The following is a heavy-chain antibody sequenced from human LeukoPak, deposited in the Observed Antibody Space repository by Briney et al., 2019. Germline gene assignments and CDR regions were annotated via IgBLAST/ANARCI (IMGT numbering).Heavy chain of an antibody. Sequence: AGGSLRLSCAASGFTFTNYGIHWVRQAPGRGLEWVAFISYDGSNKYYGDSVKGRFTISRDNSKNTLDLQMNSLGAEDTALYFCARDEFSKSSTYYYFYGLDVWGQGTPVTVS. CDR1: GFTFTNYG. CDR2: ISYDGSNK. V-gene: IGHV3-33*01. J-gene: IGHJ6*02. CDR3: ARDEFSKSSTYYYFYGLDV. D-gene: IGHD6-6*01.